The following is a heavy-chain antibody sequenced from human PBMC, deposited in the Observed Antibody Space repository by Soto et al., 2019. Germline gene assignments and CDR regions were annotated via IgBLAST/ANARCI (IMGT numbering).Heavy chain of an antibody. D-gene: IGHD5-18*01. V-gene: IGHV3-7*01. CDR1: GFSISRYW. CDR3: ARGGFSYGTGVEH. Sequence: GGSLRLSCAASGFSISRYWMSWVRQAPGKGLEWVADKKQDGSEEYYVDSVKGRFTVSRDNAKNSVYLQLTSLRVEDTALYYCARGGFSYGTGVEHWGQGALVTVSS. CDR2: KKQDGSEE. J-gene: IGHJ5*02.